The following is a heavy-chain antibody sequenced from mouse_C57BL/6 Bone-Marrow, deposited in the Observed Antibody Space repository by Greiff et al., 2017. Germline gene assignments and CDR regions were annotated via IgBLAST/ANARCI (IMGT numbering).Heavy chain of an antibody. J-gene: IGHJ4*01. CDR1: GYAFTNYL. CDR2: INPGSGGT. CDR3: ARTGYYSYARDY. Sequence: QVQLQQSGAELVRPGTSVKVSCKASGYAFTNYLIEWVKQRPGQGLEWIGVINPGSGGTNYNEKFKGKATLTADKSSSTAYMQLSSLTSEDSAVYFCARTGYYSYARDYWGQGTSVTVSS. V-gene: IGHV1-54*01. D-gene: IGHD2-3*01.